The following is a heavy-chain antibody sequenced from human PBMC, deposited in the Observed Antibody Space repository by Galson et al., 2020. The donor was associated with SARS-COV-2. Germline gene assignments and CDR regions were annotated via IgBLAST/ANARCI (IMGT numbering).Heavy chain of an antibody. Sequence: GGSLRLSCAASGFTFSSYWMSWVRQAPGKGLEWVANIKQDGSEKYYVDSVKGRFTISRDNAKNSLYLQMNSLRAEDTAVYYCAREDGFLEWLVNTYYCYGMDVWGQGTTVTVSS. V-gene: IGHV3-7*03. CDR3: AREDGFLEWLVNTYYCYGMDV. CDR2: IKQDGSEK. J-gene: IGHJ6*02. CDR1: GFTFSSYW. D-gene: IGHD3-3*01.